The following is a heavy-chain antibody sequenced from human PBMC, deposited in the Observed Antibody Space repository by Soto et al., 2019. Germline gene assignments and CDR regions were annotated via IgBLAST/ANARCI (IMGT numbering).Heavy chain of an antibody. V-gene: IGHV3-30*18. D-gene: IGHD3-3*01. J-gene: IGHJ6*02. CDR1: VFTCSSYG. CDR2: ISYDGSNK. CDR3: AKGSGGSYYDFWSGGYYYYGMDV. Sequence: GVSLRLSCAASVFTCSSYGMHCVLQGPGKGLEWVAVISYDGSNKYYADSVKGRFTISRDNSKNPLYLQMNSLRAEDTAVYYCAKGSGGSYYDFWSGGYYYYGMDVWGQGTTVTVSS.